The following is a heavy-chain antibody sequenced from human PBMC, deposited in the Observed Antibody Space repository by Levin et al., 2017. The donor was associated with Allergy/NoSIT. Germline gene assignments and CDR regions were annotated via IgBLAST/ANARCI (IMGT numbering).Heavy chain of an antibody. CDR2: ISDDGSKK. Sequence: GGSLRLSCAVSGVAFSSYAMHWVRQAPGKGLEWVADISDDGSKKYYADSVKGRFTISRDNFKKTLFLQMKSLRVEDTAVYYCAKVRRELVIATDAFDIWGPGTLVTVSS. V-gene: IGHV3-30*18. CDR3: AKVRRELVIATDAFDI. D-gene: IGHD3-9*01. CDR1: GVAFSSYA. J-gene: IGHJ3*02.